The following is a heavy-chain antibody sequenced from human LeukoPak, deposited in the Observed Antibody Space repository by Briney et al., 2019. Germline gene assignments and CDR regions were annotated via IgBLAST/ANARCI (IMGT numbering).Heavy chain of an antibody. J-gene: IGHJ4*02. V-gene: IGHV3-30-3*01. CDR2: ISYDGSNK. CDR1: GFTFSSYA. CDR3: ARSLRSVVFDY. Sequence: GGSLRLSCAASGFTFSSYAMHWVRQAPGKGLEWVAVISYDGSNKYYADSVKGRFTISRDNSKNTLYLQMNSLRAEDTAVYYCARSLRSVVFDYWGQGTLVTVSS.